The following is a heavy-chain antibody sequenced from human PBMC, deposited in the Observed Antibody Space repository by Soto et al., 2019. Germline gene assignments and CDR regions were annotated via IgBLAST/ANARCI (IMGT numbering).Heavy chain of an antibody. CDR3: TSGYSSDY. Sequence: EVQLVESGGGFVKPGGSLRLSCAVSGFTLSNAWMSWVRQAPGKGLEWVGRIKRKTDGGTMDYAAPVKGRFTISRDDSRNMLFLQMNSLKTEDTGVYYCTSGYSSDYWGQGTLVTVSS. V-gene: IGHV3-15*01. CDR1: GFTLSNAW. J-gene: IGHJ4*02. CDR2: IKRKTDGGTM.